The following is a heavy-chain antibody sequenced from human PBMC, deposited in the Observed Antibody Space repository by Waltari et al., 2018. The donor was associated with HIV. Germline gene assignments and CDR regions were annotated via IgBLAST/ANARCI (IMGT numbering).Heavy chain of an antibody. CDR1: GYNFNAYY. CDR2: LNPKSAGT. CDR3: ARVALPAAIHYGMDA. J-gene: IGHJ6*02. Sequence: QVQLVQSGAEMKKPGASVKVSCKASGYNFNAYYIHWVRQAPGQGLEWMGRLNPKSAGTNYAQKFQGRVTLTRDTSLNTVYMELGRLRPDDTAVYYCARVALPAAIHYGMDAWGQGTTVTVSS. D-gene: IGHD2-2*01. V-gene: IGHV1-2*06.